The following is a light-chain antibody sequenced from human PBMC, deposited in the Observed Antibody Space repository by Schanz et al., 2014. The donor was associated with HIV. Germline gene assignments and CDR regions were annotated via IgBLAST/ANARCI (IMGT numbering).Light chain of an antibody. CDR2: QAS. CDR1: QSIDNW. J-gene: IGKJ3*01. V-gene: IGKV1-5*03. Sequence: DIQMTQSPSTLSASVGDRVTLTCRASQSIDNWLAWYQQKPGKAPKVLIYQASTLEVGVPSRFSGRGSGTECTLPIGRLQPDDFTTYYCQQYSDYPLTFGPG. CDR3: QQYSDYPLT.